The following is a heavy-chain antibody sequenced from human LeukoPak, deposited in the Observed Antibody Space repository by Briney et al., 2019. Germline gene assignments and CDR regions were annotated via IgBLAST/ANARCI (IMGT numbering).Heavy chain of an antibody. CDR2: MYHSGST. CDR1: GYSISSGYY. J-gene: IGHJ4*02. D-gene: IGHD5-24*01. Sequence: SETLSLTCAVSGYSISSGYYWGWIRQPPGKGLEWIGSMYHSGSTYYNPSLKSRVTISVDTSKSQFSLKLSSVTAADTAVYYCARVSRMATIQEFSYFDYWGQGTLVTVSS. CDR3: ARVSRMATIQEFSYFDY. V-gene: IGHV4-38-2*01.